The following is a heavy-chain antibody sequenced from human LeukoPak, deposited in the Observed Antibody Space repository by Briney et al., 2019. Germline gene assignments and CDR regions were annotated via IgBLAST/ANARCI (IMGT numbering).Heavy chain of an antibody. J-gene: IGHJ4*02. CDR3: ARRAVAGGNYFDY. CDR1: GFTFSSYS. V-gene: IGHV3-21*01. D-gene: IGHD6-19*01. Sequence: PGGSLRLSCAASGFTFSSYSMNWVRQAPGKGLEWVSSISSSSSYIYYADSVKGRFTISRDNAKNSLYLQMNSLRAEDTAVYYCARRAVAGGNYFDYWGQGTLVTVSS. CDR2: ISSSSSYI.